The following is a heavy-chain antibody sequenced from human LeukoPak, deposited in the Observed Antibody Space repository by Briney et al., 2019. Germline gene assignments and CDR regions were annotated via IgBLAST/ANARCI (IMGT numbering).Heavy chain of an antibody. CDR1: GYIFTGYY. D-gene: IGHD6-13*01. CDR2: INPNSGDT. Sequence: ASVKVSCKASGYIFTGYYMHWVRQAPGQGLEWMGWINPNSGDTNYAQKFQGRVTMTRDMSTSTVYMELSSLRSEDTAVYYCAISSSWYPHHDAFDIWGQGTMVTVSS. V-gene: IGHV1-2*02. J-gene: IGHJ3*02. CDR3: AISSSWYPHHDAFDI.